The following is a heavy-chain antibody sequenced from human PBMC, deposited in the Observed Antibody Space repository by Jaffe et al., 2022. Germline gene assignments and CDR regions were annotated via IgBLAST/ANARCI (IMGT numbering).Heavy chain of an antibody. CDR1: GFSLSTSGVG. Sequence: QITLKESGPTLVKPTQTLTLTCTFSGFSLSTSGVGVGWIRQPPGKALEWLALIYWNDDKRYSPSLKSRLTITKDTSKNQVVLTMTNMDPVDTATYYCAHGLREYPRSFCAFDIWGQGTMVTVSS. V-gene: IGHV2-5*01. CDR3: AHGLREYPRSFCAFDI. CDR2: IYWNDDK. J-gene: IGHJ3*02.